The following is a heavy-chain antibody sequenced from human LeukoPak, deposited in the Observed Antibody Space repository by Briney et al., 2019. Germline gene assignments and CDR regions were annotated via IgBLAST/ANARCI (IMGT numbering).Heavy chain of an antibody. CDR3: ARGKEQLIL. V-gene: IGHV6-1*01. CDR1: GNSVSSNSAA. Sequence: SQTLSLTCAISGNSVSSNSAAWNWIRQSPSRGLEWLGRTYYRSKWYSDYAVSVRGRITINPDTSKNQFSLQLNSVTPDDTATYYCARGKEQLILWGQGALVTVSS. CDR2: TYYRSKWYS. D-gene: IGHD3-3*02. J-gene: IGHJ4*02.